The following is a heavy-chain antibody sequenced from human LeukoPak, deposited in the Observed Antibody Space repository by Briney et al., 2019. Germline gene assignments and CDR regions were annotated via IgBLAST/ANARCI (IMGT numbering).Heavy chain of an antibody. CDR3: ARGSSEDYGDYRGDY. CDR1: GFTVSSNY. J-gene: IGHJ4*02. D-gene: IGHD4-17*01. Sequence: GGSLRLSCAASGFTVSSNYMSWVRQAPGKGLERVSVIYSGGSTYYADSVKGRFTISRDNSKNTLYLQMNSLRAEDTAVYYCARGSSEDYGDYRGDYWGQGTLVTVSS. CDR2: IYSGGST. V-gene: IGHV3-53*01.